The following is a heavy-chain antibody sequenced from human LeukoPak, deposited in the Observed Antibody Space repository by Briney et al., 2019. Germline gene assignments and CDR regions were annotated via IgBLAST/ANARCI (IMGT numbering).Heavy chain of an antibody. J-gene: IGHJ4*02. D-gene: IGHD6-13*01. CDR3: ARVGSIAAAGTPDY. V-gene: IGHV3-11*06. CDR2: ISGSGTYT. Sequence: PGGSLRLSCAASGFTFSDYYMTCIRQAPGKGLEWVSYISGSGTYTNYADSAKGRFTTSRDNAKKSLYLQMNSLRAEDTAVYYCARVGSIAAAGTPDYWGQGTLVTISS. CDR1: GFTFSDYY.